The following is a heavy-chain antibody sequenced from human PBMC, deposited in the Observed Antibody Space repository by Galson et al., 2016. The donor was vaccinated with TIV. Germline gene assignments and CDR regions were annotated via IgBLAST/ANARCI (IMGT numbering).Heavy chain of an antibody. D-gene: IGHD1-26*01. CDR3: ARDRVVDATYYYYYYGMDV. J-gene: IGHJ6*02. CDR2: ISSRGNYI. CDR1: GFSFSTYN. Sequence: SLRLSCAASGFSFSTYNMNWVRQAPGKSLEWVSSISSRGNYIYYADSVRGRFTISRDNAAKSLYLQMNGLRAEDTAVYYCARDRVVDATYYYYYYGMDVWGQGTAVTVSS. V-gene: IGHV3-21*01.